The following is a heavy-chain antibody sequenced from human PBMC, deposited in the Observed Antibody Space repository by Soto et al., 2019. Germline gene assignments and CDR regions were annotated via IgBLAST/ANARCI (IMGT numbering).Heavy chain of an antibody. CDR2: IYSVGST. Sequence: EVQLVESGGGLIQPGGSLRLSCAASGFTVSSNYMSWVRQAPGKGLEWVSVIYSVGSTYYADSVKGRFTISRDNSKNTLYLQMNSLRAEDTAVYYCARGYYYDSSGSDFDYWGQGTLVTVSS. V-gene: IGHV3-53*01. CDR3: ARGYYYDSSGSDFDY. D-gene: IGHD3-22*01. J-gene: IGHJ4*02. CDR1: GFTVSSNY.